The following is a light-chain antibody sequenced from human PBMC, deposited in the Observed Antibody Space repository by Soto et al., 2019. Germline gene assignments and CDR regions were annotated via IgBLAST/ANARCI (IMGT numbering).Light chain of an antibody. CDR2: DVS. CDR3: CSYAGSYNFV. Sequence: QSALTQPRSVSGSPGQSVTISCTGTSSDVGGYNYVSWYQQHPGKAPKLMIYDVSERPSGVPDRFSGSKSGNTASLTISGLQAEDEADYYCCSYAGSYNFVFAPGTKVTVL. CDR1: SSDVGGYNY. J-gene: IGLJ1*01. V-gene: IGLV2-11*01.